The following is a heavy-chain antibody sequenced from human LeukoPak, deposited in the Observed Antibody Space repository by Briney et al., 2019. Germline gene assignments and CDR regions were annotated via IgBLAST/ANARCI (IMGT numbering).Heavy chain of an antibody. CDR2: ISAYNGNT. Sequence: ASVKVSCKASGYTFTSYGISWVRQAPGQGLEWMGWISAYNGNTNYAQKLQGRVTMTTDTSTSTAYMELRSLRSDDTAAYYCARDRRMVYAPYFDYWGQGTLVTVSS. D-gene: IGHD2-8*01. J-gene: IGHJ4*02. V-gene: IGHV1-18*01. CDR1: GYTFTSYG. CDR3: ARDRRMVYAPYFDY.